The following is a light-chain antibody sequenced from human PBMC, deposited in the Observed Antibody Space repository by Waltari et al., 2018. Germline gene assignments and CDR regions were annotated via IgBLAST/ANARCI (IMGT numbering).Light chain of an antibody. J-gene: IGLJ2*01. V-gene: IGLV1-40*01. CDR3: QSFDSSLTGSDVV. CDR1: SSNIGAGYD. Sequence: QSVLTQPPSVSGAPGQRVTISCTGSSSNIGAGYDVHWYQQLPGTAPKLLIYANTTRPAGVPDRFSVSKSCTSASLAISGLQAEDEADYYGQSFDSSLTGSDVVFGGGTKLTVL. CDR2: ANT.